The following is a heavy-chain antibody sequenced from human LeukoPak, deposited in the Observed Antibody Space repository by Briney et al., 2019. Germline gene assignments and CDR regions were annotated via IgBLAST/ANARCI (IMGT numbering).Heavy chain of an antibody. Sequence: PSETLSLTCTVSGGSISIISSSTYYWGWIRQAQGKGLEWIGSLYYGENSHYNPSLKSRATLSVDTSNNQFSLKLTSVTAADAAVYFWARQLPTAAADTRGYFDYWGQGTVVTVSS. V-gene: IGHV4-39*01. CDR2: LYYGENS. CDR1: GGSISIISSSTYY. CDR3: ARQLPTAAADTRGYFDY. J-gene: IGHJ4*02. D-gene: IGHD6-25*01.